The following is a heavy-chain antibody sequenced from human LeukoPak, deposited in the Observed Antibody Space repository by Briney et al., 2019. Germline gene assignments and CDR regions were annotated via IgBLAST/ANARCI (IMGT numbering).Heavy chain of an antibody. Sequence: GASVKLCCKSSGYTFTSYDINWVRQATGQGLEWMGWMNPNSGNTGYAQKFQGRGTITRNTSISTANMELSSLRSEDTAVYYCARSLLYCSGGSCCALRYWGQGTLVTVSS. D-gene: IGHD2-15*01. CDR3: ARSLLYCSGGSCCALRY. J-gene: IGHJ4*02. CDR1: GYTFTSYD. CDR2: MNPNSGNT. V-gene: IGHV1-8*03.